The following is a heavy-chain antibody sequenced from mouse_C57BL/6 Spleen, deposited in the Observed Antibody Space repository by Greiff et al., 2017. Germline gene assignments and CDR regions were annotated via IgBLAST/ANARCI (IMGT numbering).Heavy chain of an antibody. D-gene: IGHD2-4*01. V-gene: IGHV1-64*01. J-gene: IGHJ3*01. CDR2: IHPNSGST. CDR3: ARSEGLRDWFAY. Sequence: VQLQQSGAELVKPGASVKLSCKASGYTFTSYWMHWVKQRPGQGLEWIGMIHPNSGSTNYNEKFKSKATLTVDKSSSTAYMQLSSLTSEDSAVYYCARSEGLRDWFAYWGQGTLVTVSA. CDR1: GYTFTSYW.